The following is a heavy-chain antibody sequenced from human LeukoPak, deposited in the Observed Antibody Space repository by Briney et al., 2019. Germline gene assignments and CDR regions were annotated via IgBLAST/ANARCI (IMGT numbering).Heavy chain of an antibody. Sequence: KVGESLKISCKGSGYRFTSYWIGWVRQMPGKGLEWMGIIYPGDSDTRYSPSFQGQVTISADKSISTAYLQWSSLKASDTAMYYCARGIYYYVSGSYYNLHDYWGQGTLVTVSS. V-gene: IGHV5-51*01. J-gene: IGHJ4*02. CDR2: IYPGDSDT. D-gene: IGHD3-10*01. CDR3: ARGIYYYVSGSYYNLHDY. CDR1: GYRFTSYW.